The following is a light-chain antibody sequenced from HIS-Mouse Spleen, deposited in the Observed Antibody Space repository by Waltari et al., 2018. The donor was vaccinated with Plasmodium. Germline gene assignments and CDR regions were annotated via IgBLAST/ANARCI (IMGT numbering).Light chain of an antibody. Sequence: QSALTQPASVSGSPGQSITLSCTGTSSAVGSYNLVSWYQQPTGKAPKLMIYEGSKRPSGVSNRFSGSKSGNTASLTISGLQAEDEADYYCCSYAGSSTYVFGTGTKVTVL. J-gene: IGLJ1*01. CDR2: EGS. CDR3: CSYAGSSTYV. CDR1: SSAVGSYNL. V-gene: IGLV2-23*01.